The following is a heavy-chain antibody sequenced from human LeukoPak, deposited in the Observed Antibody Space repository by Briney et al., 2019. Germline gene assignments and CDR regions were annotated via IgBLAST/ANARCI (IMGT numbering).Heavy chain of an antibody. CDR2: INKKGGT. J-gene: IGHJ4*02. CDR3: AREHKSYGDYPYYFDS. Sequence: PSQTLSLTCTVSSDSISSGDYYWSWIRQPAGKGLEFIGYINKKGGTFYNPPLKSRVSISIDTSKNQFSLKLTSVTAAGTAVYFCAREHKSYGDYPYYFDSWGQGTLVTVSS. D-gene: IGHD4-17*01. CDR1: SDSISSGDYY. V-gene: IGHV4-30-4*01.